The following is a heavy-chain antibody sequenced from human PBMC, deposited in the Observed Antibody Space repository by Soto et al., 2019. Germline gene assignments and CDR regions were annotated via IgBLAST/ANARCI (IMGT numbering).Heavy chain of an antibody. J-gene: IGHJ6*02. V-gene: IGHV3-15*01. D-gene: IGHD3-3*01. Sequence: PVKGRFTTSRDDSKNTLYLQMNSLKTEDTAVYYCTTDQGSGYYQYYYYYYGMDVWGQGTTVTVSS. CDR3: TTDQGSGYYQYYYYYYGMDV.